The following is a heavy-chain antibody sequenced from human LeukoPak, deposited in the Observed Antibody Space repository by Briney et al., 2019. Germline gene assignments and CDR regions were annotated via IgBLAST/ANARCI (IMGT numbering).Heavy chain of an antibody. V-gene: IGHV3-64*02. CDR3: ARMTLYGSGTVH. CDR1: GFTFSTYW. Sequence: GGSLRLSCAASGFTFSTYWMTWVRQAPGKGLEYVSGISSNGGSTWYAGSVKGRFTISRDNSKNTVNLQLGSLRIEDTAVYHCARMTLYGSGTVHWGQGILVTVSS. J-gene: IGHJ4*02. D-gene: IGHD3-10*01. CDR2: ISSNGGST.